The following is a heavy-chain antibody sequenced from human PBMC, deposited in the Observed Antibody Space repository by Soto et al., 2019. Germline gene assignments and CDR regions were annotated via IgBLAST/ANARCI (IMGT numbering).Heavy chain of an antibody. D-gene: IGHD3-22*01. CDR3: ASSDTYYYDSSGFPFDY. V-gene: IGHV1-69*06. J-gene: IGHJ4*02. Sequence: PVKVSCKASGGPFSSHANSWARQAPGKGLEWMGGIIPIFGTANYAQKFQGRVTITADKSTSTAYMELSSLRSEDTAVYYCASSDTYYYDSSGFPFDYWGQGTLVTVSS. CDR2: IIPIFGTA. CDR1: GGPFSSHA.